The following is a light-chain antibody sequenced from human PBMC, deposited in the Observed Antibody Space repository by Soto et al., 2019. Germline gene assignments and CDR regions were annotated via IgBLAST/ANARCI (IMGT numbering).Light chain of an antibody. V-gene: IGKV1-39*01. CDR2: AAP. CDR1: QSISND. CDR3: QQSYSTPPYT. J-gene: IGKJ2*01. Sequence: DIQMTQSPSSLSASVGDTVTITCRASQSISNDLYWYQQKPGKAPKLLIYAAPTLQGGVPSRFSGSGSGTDFTLTISSLQPEDFATYYCQQSYSTPPYTFGQGTRLEIK.